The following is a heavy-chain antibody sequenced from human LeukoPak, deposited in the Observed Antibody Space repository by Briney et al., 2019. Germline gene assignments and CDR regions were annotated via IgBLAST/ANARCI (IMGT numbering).Heavy chain of an antibody. CDR3: AREVGDDIVVVPAAMGA. D-gene: IGHD2-2*01. Sequence: ASVKVSCKASGGTFSSYAISWVRQAPGQGLEWMGRIVPIFGTANYAQKFQGRVTITADESTSTAYMELSSLRSEDTAVYYCAREVGDDIVVVPAAMGAWGQGTLVTVSS. CDR2: IVPIFGTA. J-gene: IGHJ5*02. CDR1: GGTFSSYA. V-gene: IGHV1-69*13.